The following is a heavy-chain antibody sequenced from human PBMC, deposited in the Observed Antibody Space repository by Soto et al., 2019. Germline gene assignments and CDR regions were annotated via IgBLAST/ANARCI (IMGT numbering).Heavy chain of an antibody. J-gene: IGHJ5*02. CDR2: ISYSGST. V-gene: IGHV4-59*01. Sequence: SETLSLTCTVSGASITTYYWSWIRQPPGKGLEWIGYISYSGSTDYNPSLKSRVTISFDASKNQISLQVRSATAADAAVYYCARDLKEYCSDGKCNWFDPWGQGTLVTVSS. D-gene: IGHD2-15*01. CDR3: ARDLKEYCSDGKCNWFDP. CDR1: GASITTYY.